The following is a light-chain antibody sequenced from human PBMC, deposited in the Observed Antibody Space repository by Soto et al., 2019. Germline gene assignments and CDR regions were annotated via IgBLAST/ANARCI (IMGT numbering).Light chain of an antibody. V-gene: IGKV1-5*01. CDR1: QSITTW. CDR3: QQYYNYSWT. CDR2: DAS. Sequence: DIQMTQSPSTLSASVGDRVTITCRASQSITTWLAWYQQKPGKAPKLLIYDASSLESGVPSRFSGSGSGTEFTLSISSLQPDDFATYYCQQYYNYSWTFGQGTKVEIK. J-gene: IGKJ1*01.